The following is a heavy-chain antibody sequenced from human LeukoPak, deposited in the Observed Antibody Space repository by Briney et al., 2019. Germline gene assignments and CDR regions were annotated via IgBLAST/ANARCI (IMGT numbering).Heavy chain of an antibody. Sequence: SETLCLTCTVSGGSISSYDWNWIRQPPGKGLEWIGYMYYSGSTNYNPSLKSRVTTSVDTSKNQFSLKLNSVTAADTAVYYCASLLPAGPFVYWGQGALVTVSS. D-gene: IGHD2-2*01. CDR3: ASLLPAGPFVY. J-gene: IGHJ4*02. CDR2: MYYSGST. V-gene: IGHV4-59*01. CDR1: GGSISSYD.